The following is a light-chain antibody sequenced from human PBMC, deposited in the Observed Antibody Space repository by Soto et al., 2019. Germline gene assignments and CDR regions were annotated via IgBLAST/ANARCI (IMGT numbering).Light chain of an antibody. V-gene: IGKV3-11*01. CDR1: QSVSSY. CDR2: DAS. Sequence: NVLTQAPGTLFLSTGERATLSCRASQSVSSYLAWYQQKPGQAPRLLIYDASNRATGIPARFSGSGSGTDFTLTISSLEPEDFAVYYCQQRSNWPITFGQGTRLEIK. J-gene: IGKJ5*01. CDR3: QQRSNWPIT.